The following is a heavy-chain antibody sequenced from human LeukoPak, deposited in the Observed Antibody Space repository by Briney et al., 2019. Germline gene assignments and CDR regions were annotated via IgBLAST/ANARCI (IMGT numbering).Heavy chain of an antibody. Sequence: SETLSLTCAVYGGSFSGYYWGWIRQPPGKGLEWIGSIYYSGSTYYNPSLKSRVTISVDTSKNQFSLKLSSVTAADTAVYYCATSPRNLIVVVVAATGGYFDYWGQGTLVTVSS. CDR3: ATSPRNLIVVVVAATGGYFDY. CDR2: IYYSGST. J-gene: IGHJ4*02. V-gene: IGHV4-34*01. CDR1: GGSFSGYY. D-gene: IGHD2-15*01.